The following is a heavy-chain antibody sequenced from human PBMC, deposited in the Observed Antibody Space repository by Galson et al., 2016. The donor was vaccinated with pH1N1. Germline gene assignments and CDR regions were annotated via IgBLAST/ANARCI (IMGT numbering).Heavy chain of an antibody. CDR1: GYTFTTHW. CDR3: ARRQPETGLDF. Sequence: QSGAEVKKPGESLKISCRGSGYTFTTHWVAWVRQTPEKGLEWMGNIYPGDSDTKYSPSFQGQVTMSVDKSINTAYLLWSNLKASDTAMYYCARRQPETGLDFLGQGTLVTVSS. CDR2: IYPGDSDT. J-gene: IGHJ4*02. D-gene: IGHD3-9*01. V-gene: IGHV5-51*03.